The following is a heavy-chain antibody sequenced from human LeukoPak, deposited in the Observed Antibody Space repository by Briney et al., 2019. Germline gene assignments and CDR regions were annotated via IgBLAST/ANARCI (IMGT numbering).Heavy chain of an antibody. D-gene: IGHD2-21*02. CDR1: GFTVSSNY. J-gene: IGHJ3*02. Sequence: GGSLRLSCAASGFTVSSNYMSWVRQAPGKGLEWVSVIYSGGSTYYADSVKGRFTISRDNSKNTLYLQMNSLRAEDTAVYYCAREPPYCGGDCRGAFDIWGQGTMVTVSS. V-gene: IGHV3-66*01. CDR2: IYSGGST. CDR3: AREPPYCGGDCRGAFDI.